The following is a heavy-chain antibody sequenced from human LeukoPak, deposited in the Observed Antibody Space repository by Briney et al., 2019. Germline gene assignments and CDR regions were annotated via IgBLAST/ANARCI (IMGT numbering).Heavy chain of an antibody. Sequence: ASVKVSCKASGYTFTSYGISWVRQAPGQGLEWMGSIGAYNGNTSYAQKLQGRVTMTTDTSTSTAYMELRSLRPDDTAVYYCARIVVVPAAMQSWFDTWGQGTLVTVSS. J-gene: IGHJ5*02. V-gene: IGHV1-18*01. CDR3: ARIVVVPAAMQSWFDT. D-gene: IGHD2-2*01. CDR2: IGAYNGNT. CDR1: GYTFTSYG.